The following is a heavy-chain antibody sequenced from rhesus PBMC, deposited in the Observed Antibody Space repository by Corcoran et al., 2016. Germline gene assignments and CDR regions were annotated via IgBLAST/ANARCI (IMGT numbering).Heavy chain of an antibody. V-gene: IGHV5-2*01. D-gene: IGHD3-3*01. CDR1: GYSFTSYW. CDR3: AKGPYYNFWTGYYEEGYGLDS. J-gene: IGHJ6*01. CDR2: IDPSDSVT. Sequence: EVQLVQSGAEVKRPGESLKISCKTSGYSFTSYWISWVRQMPGKGRGWMGAIDPSDSVTRYSPTFQGQGTISADKSISTAYLQWSSLKASDTATYYCAKGPYYNFWTGYYEEGYGLDSWGQGVVVTVSS.